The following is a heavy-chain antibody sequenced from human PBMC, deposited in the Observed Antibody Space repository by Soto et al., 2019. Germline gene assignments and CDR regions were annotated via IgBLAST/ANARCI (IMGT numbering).Heavy chain of an antibody. CDR3: ARGDIVVVIAAFDY. CDR1: GYTFTTYG. CDR2: ISAYNGNT. J-gene: IGHJ4*02. Sequence: QVQLVQSGDEVREPGASVKVSCKASGYTFTTYGINWVRQAPGQGLEWMGWISAYNGNTNYAQKLQGRVNMTTDTSTSTAYMELRSLRSDDTAVYYCARGDIVVVIAAFDYWGQGTLVTVSS. D-gene: IGHD2-15*01. V-gene: IGHV1-18*01.